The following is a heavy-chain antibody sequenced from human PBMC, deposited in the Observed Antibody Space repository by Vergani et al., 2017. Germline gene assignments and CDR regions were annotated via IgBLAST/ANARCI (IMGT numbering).Heavy chain of an antibody. V-gene: IGHV4-61*02. CDR3: ARGYRSSGHDY. CDR2: IYTSGST. J-gene: IGHJ4*02. CDR1: GGSISSGSYY. Sequence: QVQLQESGPGLVKPSQTLSLTCTVSGGSISSGSYYWSWIRQPAGKGLEWIGRIYTSGSTNYNLSLKVRVTISVDTSKNLFSLKLSSVTAADTAVYYCARGYRSSGHDYWGQGTLVTVSS. D-gene: IGHD6-13*01.